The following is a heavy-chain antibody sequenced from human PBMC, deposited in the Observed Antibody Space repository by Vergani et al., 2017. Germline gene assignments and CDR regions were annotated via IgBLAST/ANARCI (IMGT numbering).Heavy chain of an antibody. J-gene: IGHJ5*02. Sequence: EVQLLESGGGLVQPGGSLRLSCAASGFTFSSYAMSWVRQAPGKGLEWVANIKQDGSEKYYVDSVKGRFTISRDNAKNSLYLQMNSLRAEDTAVYYCARGAGGFDPWGQGTLVTVSS. CDR1: GFTFSSYA. V-gene: IGHV3-7*01. CDR2: IKQDGSEK. CDR3: ARGAGGFDP.